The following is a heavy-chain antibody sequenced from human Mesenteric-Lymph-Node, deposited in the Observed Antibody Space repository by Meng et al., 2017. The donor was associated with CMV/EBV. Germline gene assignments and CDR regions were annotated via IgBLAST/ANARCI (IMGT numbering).Heavy chain of an antibody. Sequence: ASVKVSCKASGGTFSSYTISWVRQAPGQGLEWMGWISAYNGNTNYAQKLQGRVTMTTDTSTSTAYMELRSLRSDDTAVYYCAREYSQGYSSGGDYWGQGTLVTVSS. CDR3: AREYSQGYSSGGDY. CDR1: GGTFSSYT. CDR2: ISAYNGNT. J-gene: IGHJ4*02. D-gene: IGHD6-19*01. V-gene: IGHV1-18*01.